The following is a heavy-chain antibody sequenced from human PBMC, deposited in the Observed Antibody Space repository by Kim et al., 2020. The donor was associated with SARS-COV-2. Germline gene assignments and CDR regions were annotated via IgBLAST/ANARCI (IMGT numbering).Heavy chain of an antibody. CDR1: GGSFSGYY. J-gene: IGHJ4*02. D-gene: IGHD3-3*01. Sequence: SETLSLTCAVYGGSFSGYYWSWIRQPPGKGLEWIGEINHSGSTNYNPSLKSRVTISVDTSKNQFSLKLSSVTAADTAVYYCARLFRSGFASEGWWYYFDYWGQGTLVTVSS. V-gene: IGHV4-34*01. CDR2: INHSGST. CDR3: ARLFRSGFASEGWWYYFDY.